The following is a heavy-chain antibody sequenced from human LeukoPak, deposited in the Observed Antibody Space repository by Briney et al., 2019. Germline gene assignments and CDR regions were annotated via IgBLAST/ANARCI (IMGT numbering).Heavy chain of an antibody. J-gene: IGHJ4*02. D-gene: IGHD3-10*01. Sequence: GSLRLSCAASGFTFSDYYMSWIRQPPGKGLEWIGEINHSGSTNYNPSLRSRVTMSVDTSKNQFSLKLSSVTAADTAVYYCAGPGAGDLDYWGQGTLVTVSS. CDR1: GFTFSDYY. CDR2: INHSGST. V-gene: IGHV4-34*08. CDR3: AGPGAGDLDY.